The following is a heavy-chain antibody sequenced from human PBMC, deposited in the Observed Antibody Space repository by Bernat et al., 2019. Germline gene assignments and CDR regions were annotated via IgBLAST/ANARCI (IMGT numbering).Heavy chain of an antibody. J-gene: IGHJ4*02. CDR2: IYSGST. CDR3: ASRPPLASSTHRNSWPLDY. D-gene: IGHD6-13*01. V-gene: IGHV3-53*01. Sequence: EVQLVESGGGLIQPGGSLRLSCAASGFTVSTNYMTWVRQAPGKGLEWVSVIYSGSTFYAVSVEGRFTISRAKDLLYLQMNSLRAEDTAVYYCASRPPLASSTHRNSWPLDYWGQGTLVTVSS. CDR1: GFTVSTNY.